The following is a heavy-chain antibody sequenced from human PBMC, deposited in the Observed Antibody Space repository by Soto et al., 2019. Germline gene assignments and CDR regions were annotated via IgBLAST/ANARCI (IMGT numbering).Heavy chain of an antibody. CDR3: ARDWNGGFWFDP. J-gene: IGHJ5*02. Sequence: ASVKVSCKASGYTFTSYGISWVRHAPGQGLEWMGWISAYNGNTNYAQKLQGRVTMTTDTSTSTAYMELRSLRSDDTAVYYCARDWNGGFWFDPWGQGTLVTVSS. CDR2: ISAYNGNT. V-gene: IGHV1-18*01. D-gene: IGHD1-1*01. CDR1: GYTFTSYG.